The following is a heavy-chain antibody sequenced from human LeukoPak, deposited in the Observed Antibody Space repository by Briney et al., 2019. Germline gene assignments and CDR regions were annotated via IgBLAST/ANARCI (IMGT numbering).Heavy chain of an antibody. J-gene: IGHJ6*02. V-gene: IGHV3-21*01. CDR1: GFTFSSYS. Sequence: SGGSLRLSCAASGFTFSSYSMNWVRQAPGKGLEWVSSISSSSYIYYADSVKGRFTISRDNAKNSLYLQMNSLRAEDTAVYYCARDKGGSYDPYQYGMDVWGQGTTVTVSS. D-gene: IGHD1-26*01. CDR3: ARDKGGSYDPYQYGMDV. CDR2: ISSSSYI.